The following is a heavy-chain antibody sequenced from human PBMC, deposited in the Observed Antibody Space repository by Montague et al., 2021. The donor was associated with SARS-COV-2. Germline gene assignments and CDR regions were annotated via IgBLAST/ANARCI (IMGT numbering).Heavy chain of an antibody. CDR2: VRDSGTT. V-gene: IGHV4-59*08. CDR3: ARFFRVGTSSAFDH. Sequence: SETLSLTCGVSGDSIMSYHWSWVRKPPGRGLEWIGDVRDSGTTNYNPSLNNRIPISIDTSKAQFSLILTSVNAADTAVYYCARFFRVGTSSAFDHWGQGILVTVSS. CDR1: GDSIMSYH. J-gene: IGHJ5*02. D-gene: IGHD3-10*01.